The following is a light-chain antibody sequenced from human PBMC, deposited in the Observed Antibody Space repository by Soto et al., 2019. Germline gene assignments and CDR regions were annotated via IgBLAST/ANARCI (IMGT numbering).Light chain of an antibody. V-gene: IGKV3-11*01. CDR2: DAS. J-gene: IGKJ2*01. CDR1: QSVGTY. Sequence: EIVLTQSPATLSLSPGERATLSCRASQSVGTYLAWYQQKPGQPPRLLIYDASNRATGVPARSSGSGSGTDFTLTISSLEPEDFAVYYCQQRGTFGQGTKLEIK. CDR3: QQRGT.